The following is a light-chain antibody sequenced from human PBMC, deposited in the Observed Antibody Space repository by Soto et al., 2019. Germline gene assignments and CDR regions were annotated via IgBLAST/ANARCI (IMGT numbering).Light chain of an antibody. J-gene: IGLJ1*01. V-gene: IGLV2-8*01. Sequence: QSALAQPPSASGSPGQSVTISCTGTSSDVGGYNFVSWYQQHPGKAPKLVIYEVTKRPSGVPDRFSGSKSGNTASLTVSGLQAEDEADYYCSPYSGTNNYVFGTGTKVTVL. CDR1: SSDVGGYNF. CDR3: SPYSGTNNYV. CDR2: EVT.